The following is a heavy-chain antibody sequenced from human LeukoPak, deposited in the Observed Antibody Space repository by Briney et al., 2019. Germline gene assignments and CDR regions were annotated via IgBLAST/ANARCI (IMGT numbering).Heavy chain of an antibody. J-gene: IGHJ4*02. V-gene: IGHV1-18*01. D-gene: IGHD3-3*01. CDR1: GYTFTSYG. Sequence: ASVKVSCKASGYTFTSYGISWVRQAPGQGLEWMGWISAYNGNTNYAQKLQGRVTMTTDTSTSTAYMELRSLRSDDTAVYYCALGTYYDFWSGYYGYWGQGTLVTVSS. CDR2: ISAYNGNT. CDR3: ALGTYYDFWSGYYGY.